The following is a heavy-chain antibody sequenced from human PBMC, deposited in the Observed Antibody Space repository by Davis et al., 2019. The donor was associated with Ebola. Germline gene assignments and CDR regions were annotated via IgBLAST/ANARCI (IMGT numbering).Heavy chain of an antibody. CDR3: AHRRYCSSTSCYLLLAGPDAFDI. CDR1: GFSLSTSGVG. Sequence: SGPTLVKPTQTLTLTCTFSGFSLSTSGVGVGWIRQPPGKALEWLALIYWDDDKRYSPSLKSRLTITKDTSKNQVVLTMTNMDPVDTATYCCAHRRYCSSTSCYLLLAGPDAFDIWGQGTMVTVSS. D-gene: IGHD2-2*01. V-gene: IGHV2-5*02. J-gene: IGHJ3*02. CDR2: IYWDDDK.